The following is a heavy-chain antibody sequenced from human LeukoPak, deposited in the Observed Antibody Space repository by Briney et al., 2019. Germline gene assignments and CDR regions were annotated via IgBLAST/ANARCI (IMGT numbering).Heavy chain of an antibody. CDR1: GFTFSSYS. CDR2: ISSSSSYI. Sequence: KPGGSLRLSCAASGFTFSSYSMNWVRQAPGKGLEWVSSISSSSSYIYYADSVKGRFTISRDNAKNSLYLQMNSLRAEDTAVYYCARPKSYDSSGYYYSPFDYWGQGTLVTVSS. CDR3: ARPKSYDSSGYYYSPFDY. J-gene: IGHJ4*02. V-gene: IGHV3-21*01. D-gene: IGHD3-22*01.